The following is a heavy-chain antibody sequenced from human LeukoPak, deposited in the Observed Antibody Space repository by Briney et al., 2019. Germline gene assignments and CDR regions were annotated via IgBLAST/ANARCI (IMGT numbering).Heavy chain of an antibody. J-gene: IGHJ3*02. CDR3: ARERGTASGSSTSPDAFDI. V-gene: IGHV4-4*07. CDR1: GGSLSSYY. D-gene: IGHD2-2*01. CDR2: IYTSGST. Sequence: SETLSLTCTVSGGSLSSYYWSWIRQPAGKGLEWIGRIYTSGSTNYNPSLKSRVTMSVDTSKNQFSLKLSSVTAADTAVYYCARERGTASGSSTSPDAFDIWGQGTMVTVSS.